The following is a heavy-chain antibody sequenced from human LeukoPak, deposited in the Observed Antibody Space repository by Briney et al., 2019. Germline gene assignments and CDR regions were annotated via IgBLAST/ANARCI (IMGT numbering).Heavy chain of an antibody. J-gene: IGHJ4*02. Sequence: SETLSLTCTVSDDSIHIHHWNWLRQSPGKGLEWIGYIYKSGFTNYNHSLKNRVTMSLDTSKNRVSLKLTSVTAADTAVYYCARSGATSGWSYFFDIWGQGTLVTVSS. CDR3: ARSGATSGWSYFFDI. D-gene: IGHD6-19*01. CDR2: IYKSGFT. CDR1: DDSIHIHH. V-gene: IGHV4-59*11.